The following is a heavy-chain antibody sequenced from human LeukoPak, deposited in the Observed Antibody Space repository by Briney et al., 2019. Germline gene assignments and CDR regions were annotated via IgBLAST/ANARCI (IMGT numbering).Heavy chain of an antibody. D-gene: IGHD3-10*01. J-gene: IGHJ5*02. Sequence: ASVKVSCKTSGYTFTSYYMHWVRQAPGQGLEWMGIINPSGGSTNYAQKFQGRVTMTRDTSTSTVYMELSSLRSEDTAVYYCARGVLWCGELPPGTGFAPWGKEPRVTVPS. CDR1: GYTFTSYY. CDR3: ARGVLWCGELPPGTGFAP. V-gene: IGHV1-46*01. CDR2: INPSGGST.